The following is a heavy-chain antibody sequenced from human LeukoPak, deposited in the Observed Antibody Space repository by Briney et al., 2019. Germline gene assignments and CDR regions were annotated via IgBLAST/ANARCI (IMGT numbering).Heavy chain of an antibody. CDR1: GFTFSSYW. CDR2: INSDGSST. CDR3: ARDDIAAAGTYYYYYMDV. D-gene: IGHD6-13*01. V-gene: IGHV3-74*01. J-gene: IGHJ6*03. Sequence: GGSLRLSCAASGFTFSSYWMHWVRQAPGKGLVWVSRINSDGSSTSYADSVKGRFTISRDNAKNTLYLQMNSLRAEDTAVYYCARDDIAAAGTYYYYYMDVWGKGTTVTISS.